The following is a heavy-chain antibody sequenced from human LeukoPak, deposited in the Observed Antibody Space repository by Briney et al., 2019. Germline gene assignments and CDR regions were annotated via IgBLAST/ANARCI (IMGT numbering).Heavy chain of an antibody. Sequence: GSLRLSCAASGFTFSSYAMSWVRQAPGKGLEWVSAISGSGGSTYYADSVKGRFTISRDNSKSTLYLQMNSLRAEDTAVYYCAKDQGYYGSGSYYEFNWFDPWGQGTLVTVSS. CDR3: AKDQGYYGSGSYYEFNWFDP. CDR1: GFTFSSYA. J-gene: IGHJ5*02. V-gene: IGHV3-23*01. D-gene: IGHD3-10*01. CDR2: ISGSGGST.